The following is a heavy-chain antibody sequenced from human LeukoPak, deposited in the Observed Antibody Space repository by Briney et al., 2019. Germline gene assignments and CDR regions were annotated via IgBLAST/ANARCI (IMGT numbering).Heavy chain of an antibody. Sequence: PGGSPRLSCAASGFTFSSYGMHWVRQAPGKGLEWVAFIRYDGSNKYYADSVKGRFTISRDNSKNTLYLQMNSLRAEDTAVYYCAKDQRRYYGSGSYTGGATDYWGQGTLVTVSS. V-gene: IGHV3-30*02. CDR2: IRYDGSNK. D-gene: IGHD3-10*01. CDR3: AKDQRRYYGSGSYTGGATDY. J-gene: IGHJ4*02. CDR1: GFTFSSYG.